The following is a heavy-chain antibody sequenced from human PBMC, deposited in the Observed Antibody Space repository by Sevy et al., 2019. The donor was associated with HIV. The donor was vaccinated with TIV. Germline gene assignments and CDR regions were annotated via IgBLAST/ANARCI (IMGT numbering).Heavy chain of an antibody. CDR1: GGSINTIAYY. J-gene: IGHJ3*01. Sequence: SETLSLTCTVSGGSINTIAYYWGWVRQPPGKGLEWIGSISYSGSSYYNPSLKSRVTISVDTSKNQFSLNLSSVTAADTGTAADTAIYYCVRHLFHDFAWGSHRYRDAFDLRGQGTLVTVSS. CDR2: ISYSGSS. CDR3: TAIYYCVRHLFHDFAWGSHRYRDAFDL. D-gene: IGHD3-16*02. V-gene: IGHV4-39*01.